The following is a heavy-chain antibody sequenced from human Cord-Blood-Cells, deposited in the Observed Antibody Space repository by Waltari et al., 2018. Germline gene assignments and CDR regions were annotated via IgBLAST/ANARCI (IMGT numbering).Heavy chain of an antibody. D-gene: IGHD3-10*01. J-gene: IGHJ3*02. Sequence: QVQPVQSGAAVKKPGASWKVSRKAAGSTFTGYSINWVRQAPGQGLEWMGWINPNSGGTNYAQKFQGRVTMTRDTSISTAYMELSRLRSDDTAVYYCARDEVRGVIAFDIWGQGTMVTVSS. CDR3: ARDEVRGVIAFDI. CDR2: INPNSGGT. V-gene: IGHV1-2*02. CDR1: GSTFTGYS.